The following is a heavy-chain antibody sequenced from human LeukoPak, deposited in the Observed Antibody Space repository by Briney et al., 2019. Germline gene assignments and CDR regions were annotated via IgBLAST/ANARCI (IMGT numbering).Heavy chain of an antibody. CDR2: FDPEDGET. D-gene: IGHD2-2*01. CDR1: GYTLTELS. Sequence: GASVKVSCKVSGYTLTELSMHWVRQAPGKGLEWMGGFDPEDGETIYAQKFQGRVTMTEDTSTDTAYMELSSLRSEDTAVYYCATEPYRSSTSCFNDAFDIWGQGTMVTVSS. J-gene: IGHJ3*02. CDR3: ATEPYRSSTSCFNDAFDI. V-gene: IGHV1-24*01.